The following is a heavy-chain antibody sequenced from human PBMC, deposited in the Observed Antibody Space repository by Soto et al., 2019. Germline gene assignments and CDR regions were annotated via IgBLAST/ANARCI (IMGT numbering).Heavy chain of an antibody. V-gene: IGHV4-34*01. CDR1: GGSFSGYY. CDR2: INHSGST. Sequence: SETLSLTCAVYGGSFSGYYWSWIRQPPGKGLEWIGEINHSGSTNYNPSLKSRVTISVDTSKNQFSLKLSSVTAADTAVYYCARGRARYYDSSGYEVMDYWGQGTLVT. D-gene: IGHD3-22*01. CDR3: ARGRARYYDSSGYEVMDY. J-gene: IGHJ4*02.